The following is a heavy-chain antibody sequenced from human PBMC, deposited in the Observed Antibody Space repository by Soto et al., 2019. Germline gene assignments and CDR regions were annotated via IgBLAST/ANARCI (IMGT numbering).Heavy chain of an antibody. J-gene: IGHJ5*02. Sequence: QVQLQESGPGLVKPSQTLSLTCTVSGGSISSGGYYWSWIRQHPGKGLEWIGYIYYSGSTYYSPSLKSRVTISVDTSKNQFSPKLRSVTAADTAVYYCARDRGYSYEFWFDPWGQGTLVTVSS. CDR3: ARDRGYSYEFWFDP. CDR1: GGSISSGGYY. V-gene: IGHV4-31*03. CDR2: IYYSGST. D-gene: IGHD5-18*01.